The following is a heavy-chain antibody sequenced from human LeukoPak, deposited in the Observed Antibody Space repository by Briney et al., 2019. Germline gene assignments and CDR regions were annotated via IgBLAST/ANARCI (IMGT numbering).Heavy chain of an antibody. CDR3: ARYYDSSGYYDGY. CDR2: ISAYNGNT. V-gene: IGHV1-18*04. J-gene: IGHJ4*02. D-gene: IGHD3-22*01. CDR1: GYTFTGYY. Sequence: ASVKVSCKASGYTFTGYYMHWVRQAPGQGLEWMGWISAYNGNTNYAQKLQGRVTMTTDTSTSTAYMELRSLRSDDTAVYYCARYYDSSGYYDGYWGQGTLVTVSS.